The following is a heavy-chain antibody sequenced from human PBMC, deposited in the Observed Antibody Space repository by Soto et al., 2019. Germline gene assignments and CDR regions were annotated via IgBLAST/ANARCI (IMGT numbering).Heavy chain of an antibody. Sequence: SETLSLTCNVSGGAIDSCGYYWCWIRQHPGKGLEWIGYIYYSGSTYYNPSLKSRVSISIDTSKNQFSLELISVTAADTAVYYCARVGTSYARRGLDVWGQGTTVTVSS. V-gene: IGHV4-31*03. CDR1: GGAIDSCGYY. CDR3: ARVGTSYARRGLDV. J-gene: IGHJ6*02. CDR2: IYYSGST. D-gene: IGHD7-27*01.